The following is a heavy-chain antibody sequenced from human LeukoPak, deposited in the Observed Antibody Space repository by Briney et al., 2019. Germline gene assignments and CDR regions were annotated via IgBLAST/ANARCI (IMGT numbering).Heavy chain of an antibody. Sequence: GGSLRLSCAASGLTFSSYAMSWVRQAPGKGLEWVSGISASGGSTFHADSVKGRFTISRDNSKGTLYLQMNSLRAEDTALYYCARGAFMLSIGGQGTMVTVSS. D-gene: IGHD2-8*01. CDR1: GLTFSSYA. J-gene: IGHJ3*01. CDR2: ISASGGST. V-gene: IGHV3-23*01. CDR3: ARGAFMLSI.